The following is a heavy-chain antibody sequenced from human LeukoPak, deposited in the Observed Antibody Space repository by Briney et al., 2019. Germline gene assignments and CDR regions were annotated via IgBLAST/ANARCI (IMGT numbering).Heavy chain of an antibody. CDR1: GFTFSNAW. CDR3: TTDDYQLLYFDY. D-gene: IGHD2-2*01. V-gene: IGHV3-15*07. CDR2: IKSKTDGGTT. Sequence: GGSLRLSCAASGFTFSNAWMNWVRQAPGKGLEWVARIKSKTDGGTTDYAAPVKGRFTISRDDSKNTLYLQMNSLKTEDTAVYYCTTDDYQLLYFDYWGQGTLVTVSS. J-gene: IGHJ4*02.